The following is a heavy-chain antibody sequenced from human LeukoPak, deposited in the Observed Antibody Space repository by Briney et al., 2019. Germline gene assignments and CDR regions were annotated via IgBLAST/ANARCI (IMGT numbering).Heavy chain of an antibody. CDR2: ISRSGSST. Sequence: GGSLRLSCAASGFTFSSFAMNWVRQAPGKGLEWVSSISRSGSSTYYANSVRGRFTISRDNSKNTLHLQLNTLRAEDTAVYYCAKAGRITMIRGVITDFDYRGQGSLVTVSS. D-gene: IGHD3-10*01. CDR1: GFTFSSFA. J-gene: IGHJ4*02. V-gene: IGHV3-23*01. CDR3: AKAGRITMIRGVITDFDY.